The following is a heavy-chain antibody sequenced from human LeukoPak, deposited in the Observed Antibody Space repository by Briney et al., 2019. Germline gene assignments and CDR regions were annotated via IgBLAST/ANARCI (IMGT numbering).Heavy chain of an antibody. V-gene: IGHV3-64*01. D-gene: IGHD1-26*01. CDR3: AKEGGTETYYFDY. CDR1: GFTFSSYA. J-gene: IGHJ4*02. Sequence: GGSLRLSCAASGFTFSSYAMHWVRQAPGKGLEYVSAISSNGGSTYYANSVKGRFTISRDNSKNTLYLQMKSLRAEDTAVYYCAKEGGTETYYFDYWGQGTLATVSS. CDR2: ISSNGGST.